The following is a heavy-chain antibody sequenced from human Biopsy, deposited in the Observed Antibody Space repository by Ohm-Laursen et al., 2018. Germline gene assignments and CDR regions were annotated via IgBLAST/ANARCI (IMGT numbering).Heavy chain of an antibody. D-gene: IGHD3-10*01. J-gene: IGHJ4*02. V-gene: IGHV1-2*02. CDR2: INPNGGDT. CDR3: ARASMIRGVMDVDY. Sequence: ASVKVSCKASGYTFTGHYIHWVRQAPGQGLEWMGGINPNGGDTNYAQKFQGRVTMTTDTSVSTAYMELSRLTFDDTAVYYCARASMIRGVMDVDYWGQGTLVIVSS. CDR1: GYTFTGHY.